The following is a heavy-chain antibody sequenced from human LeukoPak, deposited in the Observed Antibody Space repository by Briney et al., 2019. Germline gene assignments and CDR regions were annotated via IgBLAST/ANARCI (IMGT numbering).Heavy chain of an antibody. V-gene: IGHV3-23*01. CDR3: AKDHKCLDHRFDY. CDR1: GFTFSSDV. CDR2: ISGSGGST. D-gene: IGHD5/OR15-5a*01. J-gene: IGHJ4*02. Sequence: GGTLRLSSAASGFTFSSDVMSWGRPAPGQGVGCVSAISGSGGSTYSADSVKGRVTISRDNSKNTLYLQMNSLRAEDTAVYYCAKDHKCLDHRFDYWGQGTLVTVSS.